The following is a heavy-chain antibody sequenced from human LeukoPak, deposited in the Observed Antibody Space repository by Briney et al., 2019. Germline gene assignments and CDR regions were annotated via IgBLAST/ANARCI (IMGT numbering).Heavy chain of an antibody. D-gene: IGHD3-16*01. CDR1: GGSISRYY. Sequence: SETLSLTCTVSGGSISRYYWSWIRQPPGKGLEWIGYIYYSGSTNYNPSLKSRVTISVDTSKNQFSLKLSSVTAADTAVYYCASPPPGDTEYFQHWGQGTLVTVSS. CDR2: IYYSGST. V-gene: IGHV4-59*08. J-gene: IGHJ1*01. CDR3: ASPPPGDTEYFQH.